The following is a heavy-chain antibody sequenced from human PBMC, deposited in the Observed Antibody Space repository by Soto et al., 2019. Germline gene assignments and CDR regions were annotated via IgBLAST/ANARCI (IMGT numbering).Heavy chain of an antibody. CDR2: IYYSGST. D-gene: IGHD4-17*01. J-gene: IGHJ3*02. CDR3: VSESTVTDAFDI. Sequence: SETLSLSCTVSGGSISSSSYYWGWIRQPPGKGLEWIGSIYYSGSTYYNPSLKSRVTISVDTSKNQFSLKLSSVTAADTAVYYCVSESTVTDAFDIWGQGTMVTVSS. V-gene: IGHV4-39*07. CDR1: GGSISSSSYY.